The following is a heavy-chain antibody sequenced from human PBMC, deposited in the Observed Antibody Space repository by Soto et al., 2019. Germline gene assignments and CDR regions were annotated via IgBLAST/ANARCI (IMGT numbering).Heavy chain of an antibody. CDR1: GYTFTSYY. Sequence: QVQLVQSGAEVKKPGASVKVSCKASGYTFTSYYMHWVRQAPGQGLEWMGIINPSGGSTSYAQKFPGRVTMTWDTYTSKVYMELSSLRSEDTAVYYCARERSIAARYGMDVWGQGTKVTVSS. D-gene: IGHD6-6*01. J-gene: IGHJ6*02. V-gene: IGHV1-46*01. CDR2: INPSGGST. CDR3: ARERSIAARYGMDV.